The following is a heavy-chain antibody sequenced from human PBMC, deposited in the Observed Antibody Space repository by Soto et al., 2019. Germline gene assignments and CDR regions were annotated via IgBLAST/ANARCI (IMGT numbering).Heavy chain of an antibody. Sequence: ASVKVSCKASGYTFTDYYLHWVRPTPGQGLEWMGWINPNSGVTKYAQMFQGRVTMARDTSIRTAFMELSSLRSDDTAVYYCARAVLAAPRSGEYAMDVWGLGTKVTVSS. CDR2: INPNSGVT. D-gene: IGHD1-26*01. CDR1: GYTFTDYY. J-gene: IGHJ6*02. V-gene: IGHV1-2*02. CDR3: ARAVLAAPRSGEYAMDV.